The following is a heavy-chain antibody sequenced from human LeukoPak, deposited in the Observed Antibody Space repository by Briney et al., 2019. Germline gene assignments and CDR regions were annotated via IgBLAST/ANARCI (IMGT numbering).Heavy chain of an antibody. CDR3: TRRVLGYPSGFDP. V-gene: IGHV3-49*04. CDR1: GFTFSDYA. Sequence: PGGSLRLSCTASGFTFSDYAMNWVRQAPGKGLEWVGFIRSKAYGRTTAYAASVKGRFTISRDDSKSIAYLQMNSPKTEDTAVYHCTRRVLGYPSGFDPWGQGTLVTVSS. D-gene: IGHD3-9*01. CDR2: IRSKAYGRTT. J-gene: IGHJ5*02.